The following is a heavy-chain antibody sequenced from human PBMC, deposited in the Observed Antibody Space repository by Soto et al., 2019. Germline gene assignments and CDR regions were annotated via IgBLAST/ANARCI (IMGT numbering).Heavy chain of an antibody. CDR2: ISGSGPNI. V-gene: IGHV3-11*01. CDR3: AQMSSTDSYDPVFV. Sequence: QVQLVESGGGVVKPGGSLRLSCSASGFSFSDYYMTWVRQAPGKGLEWISYISGSGPNIYYAESVEGRFTISRDNARNSVHLQMNDLRGGDTARYFCAQMSSTDSYDPVFVWGQGTLGTVSS. D-gene: IGHD2-2*01. J-gene: IGHJ4*02. CDR1: GFSFSDYY.